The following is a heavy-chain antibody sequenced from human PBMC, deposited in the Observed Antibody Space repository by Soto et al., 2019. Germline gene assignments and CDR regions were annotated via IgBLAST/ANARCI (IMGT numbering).Heavy chain of an antibody. CDR3: AKDPFYGSGNYYYYYMDV. D-gene: IGHD3-10*01. CDR2: ISGSGGST. J-gene: IGHJ6*03. CDR1: GFTFSSYA. V-gene: IGHV3-23*01. Sequence: EVQLLESGGGLVQPGGSLRLSCAASGFTFSSYAMSWVRQAPGKGLEWVSAISGSGGSTYYADSVKGRFTISRDNSKNTLYLQMNSLRAEDTAVYYCAKDPFYGSGNYYYYYMDVWGKGTTVTVSS.